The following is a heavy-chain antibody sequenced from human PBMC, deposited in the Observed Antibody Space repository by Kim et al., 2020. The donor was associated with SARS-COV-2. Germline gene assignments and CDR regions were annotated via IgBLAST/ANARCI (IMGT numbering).Heavy chain of an antibody. CDR2: IKPDGNEK. CDR3: MVSGY. J-gene: IGHJ4*02. V-gene: IGHV3-7*03. Sequence: GGSLRLSCVASGFPFSTYWMNWVRQAPGKGLEWVADIKPDGNEKYYVDSVKGRFTSSRDNAKNSLYLQMNNLRVEDTAVYYCMVSGYWGQGALVTVSS. CDR1: GFPFSTYW. D-gene: IGHD2-15*01.